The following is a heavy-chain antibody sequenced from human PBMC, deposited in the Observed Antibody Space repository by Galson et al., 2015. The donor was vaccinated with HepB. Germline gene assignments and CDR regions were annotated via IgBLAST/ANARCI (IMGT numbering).Heavy chain of an antibody. D-gene: IGHD1-20*01. CDR3: AKVTGTIYYYGLDV. CDR1: GDSVSNNNAA. CDR2: TYYRAKWYN. J-gene: IGHJ6*02. Sequence: CAISGDSVSNNNAAWNWIRQSPSRGLEWLGRTYYRAKWYNDYAESVRSRITINPDTSKNQFSLHLNSVTPEDTAVYYCAKVTGTIYYYGLDVWGQGTTVTGSS. V-gene: IGHV6-1*01.